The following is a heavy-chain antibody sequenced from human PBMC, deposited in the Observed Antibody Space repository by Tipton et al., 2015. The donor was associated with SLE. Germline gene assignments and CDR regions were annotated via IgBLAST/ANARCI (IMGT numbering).Heavy chain of an antibody. CDR1: GFTFSSYA. J-gene: IGHJ3*02. CDR2: ISYDGSNK. Sequence: SLRLSCAASGFTFSSYALRWVRQAPGKGLEWVAVISYDGSNKYYADSVKGRFTISRANSKNTLYLQMNSPRAEDTAGYYCAAWVVHKGFDILGQGTMVPVSS. D-gene: IGHD2-15*01. V-gene: IGHV3-30*04. CDR3: AAWVVHKGFDI.